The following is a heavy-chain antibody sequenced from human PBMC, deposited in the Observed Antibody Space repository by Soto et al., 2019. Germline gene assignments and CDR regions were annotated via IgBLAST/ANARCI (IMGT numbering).Heavy chain of an antibody. Sequence: QVQLVESGGGVVQPGRSLRLSCAASGFTFSSYGMHWVRQAPGKGLEWVAVISYDGSNKYYADSVKGRFTISRDNSKNTLYLQMNSLRAEDTAVYYCAKDLNDYGDSWPNLDFDYWGQGTLVTVSS. V-gene: IGHV3-30*18. CDR2: ISYDGSNK. J-gene: IGHJ4*02. CDR1: GFTFSSYG. CDR3: AKDLNDYGDSWPNLDFDY. D-gene: IGHD4-17*01.